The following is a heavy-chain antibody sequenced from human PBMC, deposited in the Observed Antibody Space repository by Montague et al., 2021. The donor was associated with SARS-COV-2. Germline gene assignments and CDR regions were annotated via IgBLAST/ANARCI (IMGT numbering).Heavy chain of an antibody. D-gene: IGHD3-16*01. CDR3: ATGEGNYGWRYYFDY. CDR1: GDSARTNY. J-gene: IGHJ4*03. Sequence: SETLSLTCTVSGDSARTNYWTWIRQPPGKGFEWIGYGDNSDSTNYNASLMSRVTISVDTSKKQFSLKLNSGSAADTAVYYCATGEGNYGWRYYFDYWGQGTTVTVSS. CDR2: GDNSDST. V-gene: IGHV4-59*02.